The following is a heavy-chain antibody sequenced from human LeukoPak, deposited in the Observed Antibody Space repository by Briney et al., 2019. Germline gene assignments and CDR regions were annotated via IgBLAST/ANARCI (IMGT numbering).Heavy chain of an antibody. D-gene: IGHD1-26*01. J-gene: IGHJ6*03. CDR1: GFTFSSYA. Sequence: HPGGSLRLSCAASGFTFSSYAMSWVRQAPGKGLEWVSAISDSGRSTYYLDSVKGRFSISRDNSKNTLFLQMNNLTAEDTAVYFCARATQVWESKDYYYYYYMDVWGQGTTVTVSS. CDR3: ARATQVWESKDYYYYYYMDV. V-gene: IGHV3-23*01. CDR2: ISDSGRST.